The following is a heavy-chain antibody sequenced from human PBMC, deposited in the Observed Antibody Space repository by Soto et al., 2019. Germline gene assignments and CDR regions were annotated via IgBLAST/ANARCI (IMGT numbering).Heavy chain of an antibody. CDR1: GGTFSSYA. D-gene: IGHD6-13*01. CDR2: IIPIFGTA. CDR3: ARAAIAAAEPYYYYGMDV. Sequence: QVQLVQSGAEVKKPGSSVKVSCKASGGTFSSYAISWVRQAPGQGLEWMGGIIPIFGTASYAQKFQGRVTITADESTSTAYMELSSLRSEDTAVYYCARAAIAAAEPYYYYGMDVWGQGTTVTVSS. J-gene: IGHJ6*02. V-gene: IGHV1-69*01.